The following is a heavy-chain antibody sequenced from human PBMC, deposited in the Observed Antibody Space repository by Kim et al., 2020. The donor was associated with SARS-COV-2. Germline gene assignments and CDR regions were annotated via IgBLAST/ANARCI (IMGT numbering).Heavy chain of an antibody. CDR1: GGSFSGYY. D-gene: IGHD5-12*01. V-gene: IGHV4-34*01. J-gene: IGHJ6*02. CDR3: ARGSWRVATITAYYYGMDV. Sequence: SETLSLTCAVYGGSFSGYYWSWIRQPPGKGLEWIGEINHSGSTNYNPSLKSRVTISVDTSKNQFSLKLSSVTAADTAVYYCARGSWRVATITAYYYGMDVWGQGTTVTVSS. CDR2: INHSGST.